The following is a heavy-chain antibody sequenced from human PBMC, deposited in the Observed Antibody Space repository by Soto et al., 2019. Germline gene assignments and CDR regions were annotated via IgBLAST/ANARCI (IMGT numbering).Heavy chain of an antibody. CDR3: ARVWDYYDSSGYYSGVFDY. D-gene: IGHD3-22*01. Sequence: QVQLVQSGAEVKKPGASVKVSCKASGYTFTSYGISWVRQAPGQGLEWMGWISAYNGNTKYAQKLQGRVTMTTDTSTSTAYMELRSLRSDDTAVYYCARVWDYYDSSGYYSGVFDYWGQGTLVTVSS. CDR1: GYTFTSYG. V-gene: IGHV1-18*04. CDR2: ISAYNGNT. J-gene: IGHJ4*02.